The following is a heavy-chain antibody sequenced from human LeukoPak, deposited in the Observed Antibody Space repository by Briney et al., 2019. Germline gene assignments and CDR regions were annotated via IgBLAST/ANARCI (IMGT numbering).Heavy chain of an antibody. J-gene: IGHJ4*01. V-gene: IGHV1-2*02. CDR3: ARSPSGQLDY. Sequence: ASVKVSCKTSGYWLNSKYIHLVRQAPGQGLEYMGWINPDNGGTNYGQNFLGRVIMTRDTSISTAYMELISLTSDHTAVYSCARSPSGQLDYWGRGTLVSVSS. CDR1: GYWLNSKY. CDR2: INPDNGGT. D-gene: IGHD1-1*01.